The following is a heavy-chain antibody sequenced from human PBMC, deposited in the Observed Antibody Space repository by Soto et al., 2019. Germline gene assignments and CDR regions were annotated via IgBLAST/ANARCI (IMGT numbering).Heavy chain of an antibody. Sequence: PGGSLRLSCAASGFTFSSYAMSWVRQAPGKGLEWVSAISDNGGKTCYADSVKGRFTISRDNSKNTLYLQMNSLRAEDAAVYYCATMNYYDSSGFFDYWGQGTLVTVSS. V-gene: IGHV3-23*01. J-gene: IGHJ4*02. CDR1: GFTFSSYA. CDR2: ISDNGGKT. D-gene: IGHD3-22*01. CDR3: ATMNYYDSSGFFDY.